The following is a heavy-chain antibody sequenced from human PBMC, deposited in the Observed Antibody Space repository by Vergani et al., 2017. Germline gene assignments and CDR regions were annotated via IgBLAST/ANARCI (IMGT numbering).Heavy chain of an antibody. D-gene: IGHD4-11*01. CDR3: ARDRPDDYSNYGLYYYMDV. V-gene: IGHV1-69*13. CDR2: IIPIFGTA. CDR1: GGTFSSYA. J-gene: IGHJ6*03. Sequence: QVQLVQSGAEVKKPGASVKVSCKASGGTFSSYAISWVRQAPGQGLEWMGGIIPIFGTANYEQKFQGRVTITADESTSTAYMELSSRRSEDTAVYYCARDRPDDYSNYGLYYYMDVWGKGTTVTVSS.